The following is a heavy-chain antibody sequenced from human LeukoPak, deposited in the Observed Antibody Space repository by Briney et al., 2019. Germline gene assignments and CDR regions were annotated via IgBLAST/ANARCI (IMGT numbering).Heavy chain of an antibody. V-gene: IGHV3-30*04. D-gene: IGHD4-17*01. J-gene: IGHJ3*02. CDR2: ISYDGSNK. CDR1: GFTFSSYT. CDR3: ASRATVTTPGAFDI. Sequence: PGRSLRLSCAASGFTFSSYTMHWVRQAPGKGLEWVAVISYDGSNKYYADSVKGRFTISRDNSKNTLYLQMNSLRAEDTAVYYCASRATVTTPGAFDIWGQGTMVTVSS.